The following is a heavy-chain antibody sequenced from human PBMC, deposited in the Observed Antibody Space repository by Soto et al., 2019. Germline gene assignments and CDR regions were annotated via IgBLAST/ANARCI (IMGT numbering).Heavy chain of an antibody. J-gene: IGHJ6*02. CDR3: VKEDIPSRGGLAV. Sequence: QVQLVESGGGVVQPGKSLRLACADSGFTYGAYGMHWVRQAPGKGLDWGALISHDGGKKYYAESVKGRFNVSRDNYKNTMDLQMDSLRSDDSGVYYCVKEDIPSRGGLAVWGQGTTVTVSS. CDR2: ISHDGGKK. V-gene: IGHV3-30*18. CDR1: GFTYGAYG. D-gene: IGHD2-15*01.